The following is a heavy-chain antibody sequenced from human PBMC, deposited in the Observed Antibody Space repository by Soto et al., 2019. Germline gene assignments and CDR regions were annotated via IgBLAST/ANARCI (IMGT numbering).Heavy chain of an antibody. Sequence: QVQLVQSGAEVKKPGASVKVSCKASGYTFTSYAMHWVRQAPGQRLEWMGWINAGNGNTKYSQKFQGRVTITRDTAARTAYMELSSLRSEDKAVYYCARDRSPAGSGGSYNGGWFDPWGQGTLVTVSS. J-gene: IGHJ5*02. V-gene: IGHV1-3*01. D-gene: IGHD2-15*01. CDR2: INAGNGNT. CDR1: GYTFTSYA. CDR3: ARDRSPAGSGGSYNGGWFDP.